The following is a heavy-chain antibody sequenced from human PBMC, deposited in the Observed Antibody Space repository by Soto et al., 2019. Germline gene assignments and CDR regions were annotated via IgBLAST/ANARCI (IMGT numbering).Heavy chain of an antibody. D-gene: IGHD6-13*01. Sequence: DVQLVESGGGLVKPGGSLRLSCAASGFTFSSYDMNWVRQAPGKGLEWVSSISTGSNYIYYEDSVKGRFTSSRDNAKNSLYLQMNSMRAEDTSVYYCARPLGRTIAAAGIPNWGQGTLVTVSS. V-gene: IGHV3-21*01. CDR3: ARPLGRTIAAAGIPN. CDR1: GFTFSSYD. CDR2: ISTGSNYI. J-gene: IGHJ4*02.